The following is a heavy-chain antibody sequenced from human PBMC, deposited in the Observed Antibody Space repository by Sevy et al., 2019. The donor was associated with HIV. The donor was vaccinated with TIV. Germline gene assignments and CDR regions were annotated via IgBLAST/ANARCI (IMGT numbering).Heavy chain of an antibody. Sequence: GESLKISCAASGFTFSSYAMHWVRQAPGKGLEWVAVISYDGSNKYYADSVKGRFTISRDNSKNTLYLQMNSLRAEDTAVYYCASSGRIAAAGTGFDPWGQGTLVTVSS. V-gene: IGHV3-30-3*01. CDR3: ASSGRIAAAGTGFDP. CDR2: ISYDGSNK. J-gene: IGHJ5*02. D-gene: IGHD6-13*01. CDR1: GFTFSSYA.